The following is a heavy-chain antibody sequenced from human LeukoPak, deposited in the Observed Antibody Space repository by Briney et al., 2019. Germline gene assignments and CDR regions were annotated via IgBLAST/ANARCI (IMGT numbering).Heavy chain of an antibody. Sequence: PGGSLRLSCAASGFTVSSNYMSWVRQAPGKGLEWVSVIYSGGSTYYADSVKGRFTISRDNAKNSLYLQMNSLRAEDTAVYYCTRVASYDILTGYYTLHYDYWGQGTLVTVSS. J-gene: IGHJ4*02. CDR1: GFTVSSNY. D-gene: IGHD3-9*01. CDR2: IYSGGST. V-gene: IGHV3-53*01. CDR3: TRVASYDILTGYYTLHYDY.